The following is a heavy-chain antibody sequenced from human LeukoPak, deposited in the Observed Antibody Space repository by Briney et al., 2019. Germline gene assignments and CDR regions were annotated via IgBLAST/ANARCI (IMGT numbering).Heavy chain of an antibody. D-gene: IGHD1-26*01. J-gene: IGHJ4*02. CDR3: ASPLIVGATTGYFDY. Sequence: GRSLRLSCAASGFTFSSHAMHWVRQAPGKGLEWVAVISYDGSNKYYADSVKGRFTISRDNSKNTLYLQMNSLRAEDTAVYYCASPLIVGATTGYFDYWGQGTLVTVSS. CDR2: ISYDGSNK. CDR1: GFTFSSHA. V-gene: IGHV3-30-3*01.